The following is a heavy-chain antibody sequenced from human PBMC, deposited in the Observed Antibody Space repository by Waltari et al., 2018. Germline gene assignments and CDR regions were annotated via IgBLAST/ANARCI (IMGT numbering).Heavy chain of an antibody. D-gene: IGHD4-4*01. V-gene: IGHV4-59*01. CDR2: IYYSGST. J-gene: IGHJ5*02. Sequence: QVQLQESGPGLVKPSETLSLTCPVSGGSISSYYWSWIRQPPGKGLEWSGYIYYSGSTNYNPPLKSRVTISVDTSKIQFSLKLSSVTAADTAVYYCARLPTVTTMTFDPWGQGTLVTVSS. CDR1: GGSISSYY. CDR3: ARLPTVTTMTFDP.